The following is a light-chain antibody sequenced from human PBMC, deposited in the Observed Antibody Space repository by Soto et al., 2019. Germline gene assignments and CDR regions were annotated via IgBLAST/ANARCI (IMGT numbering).Light chain of an antibody. CDR1: QSVSSSY. J-gene: IGKJ1*01. CDR3: QQYDSSPKT. CDR2: GAS. Sequence: EIVLTQSPGTLSLSPCERATLSFSASQSVSSSYLAWYQQKPGQAPRLLIYGASSRATGIPDRFSGSGSGTDFPLTISRLEPEDFAVYYCQQYDSSPKTFGQGTKVDI. V-gene: IGKV3-20*01.